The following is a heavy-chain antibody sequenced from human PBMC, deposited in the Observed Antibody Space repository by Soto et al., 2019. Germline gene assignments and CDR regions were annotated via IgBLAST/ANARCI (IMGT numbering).Heavy chain of an antibody. CDR1: GFTFSSYW. CDR2: INSDGSST. CDR3: ARSDGDYGYYYYYGMDV. D-gene: IGHD4-17*01. V-gene: IGHV3-74*01. Sequence: EVPLVESGGGLVQPGGSLRLSCAASGFTFSSYWMHWVRQAPGKGLVWVSRINSDGSSTSYADSVKGRFTISRDNAKNTLYLQMNSLRAEDTAVYYCARSDGDYGYYYYYGMDVWGQGTTVTVSS. J-gene: IGHJ6*02.